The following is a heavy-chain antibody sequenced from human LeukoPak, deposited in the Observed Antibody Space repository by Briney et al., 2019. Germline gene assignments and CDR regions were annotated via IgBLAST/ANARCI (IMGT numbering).Heavy chain of an antibody. V-gene: IGHV3-7*01. J-gene: IGHJ4*02. Sequence: GGSLRLSCTASGFTLSTSWMSWVRQAPGRGLEWVASINQDGSLKHYVDSVKGRFTISRDNVQNSLYLQMNSLRAEDTAVYYCATLISGWSLYWGQGTLVTVSS. D-gene: IGHD6-19*01. CDR3: ATLISGWSLY. CDR1: GFTLSTSW. CDR2: INQDGSLK.